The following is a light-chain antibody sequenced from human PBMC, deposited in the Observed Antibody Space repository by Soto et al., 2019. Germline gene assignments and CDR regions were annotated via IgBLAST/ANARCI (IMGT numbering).Light chain of an antibody. J-gene: IGKJ5*01. CDR3: QQFGSSPPRIT. V-gene: IGKV3-20*01. Sequence: EIVMTQSPATLSVSPGERATLSCSASQSVSSSYIAWYQQKPGQAPRLLIYGPSSRATGIPDRFSGSGSGTDFTLTISRLEPEDFAVYYCQQFGSSPPRITFGQGTRLEIK. CDR2: GPS. CDR1: QSVSSSY.